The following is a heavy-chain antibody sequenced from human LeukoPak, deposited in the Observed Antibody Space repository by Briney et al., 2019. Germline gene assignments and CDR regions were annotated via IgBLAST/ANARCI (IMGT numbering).Heavy chain of an antibody. D-gene: IGHD6-6*01. CDR2: IYTTGGT. CDR3: ARGSYSSSDAFDI. Sequence: SETLSLTCTVSGGSISSGGYFWTWIRQPAGKGLEWIGHIYTTGGTNYNPSLKSRVTISADTSNSQFSLKLSSVTAADTAVYYCARGSYSSSDAFDIWGQGTTVTVSS. J-gene: IGHJ3*02. V-gene: IGHV4-61*09. CDR1: GGSISSGGYF.